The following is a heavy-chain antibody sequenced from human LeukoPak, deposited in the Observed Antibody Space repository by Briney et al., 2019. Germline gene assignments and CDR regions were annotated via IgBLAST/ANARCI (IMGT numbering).Heavy chain of an antibody. CDR2: IFSRASIA. J-gene: IGHJ4*02. V-gene: IGHV3-11*01. CDR3: ARVLYSYDYDPLDC. CDR1: GFSFSDHY. D-gene: IGHD3-22*01. Sequence: GGSLRLSCAASGFSFSDHYMSWIRQAPGKGLEWVSYIFSRASIAYYADSVKGRFTISRDNAKNSLYLQMNSLRAEDTAVYYCARVLYSYDYDPLDCWGQGTLVTVSS.